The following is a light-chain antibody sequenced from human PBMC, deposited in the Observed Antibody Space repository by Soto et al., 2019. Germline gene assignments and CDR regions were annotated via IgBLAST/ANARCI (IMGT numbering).Light chain of an antibody. CDR3: QEYNTWPWT. V-gene: IGKV3-15*01. CDR1: QSVNNN. J-gene: IGKJ1*01. Sequence: EIVMTQSPSTLSVSPGERATLSCRASQSVNNNLAWYQQKLGQAPRVLIYGASTRATGIPARFTGSGFGTEFILTITSLQSEDSAVYYCQEYNTWPWTFGQGTKVDI. CDR2: GAS.